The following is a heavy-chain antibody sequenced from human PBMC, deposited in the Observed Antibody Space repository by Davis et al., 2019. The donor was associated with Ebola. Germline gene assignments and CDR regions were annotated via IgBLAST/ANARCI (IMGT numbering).Heavy chain of an antibody. V-gene: IGHV3-43D*04. J-gene: IGHJ6*02. CDR3: AKVLSGYPFYYYYYGMDV. D-gene: IGHD3-3*01. CDR2: ISWDGGST. CDR1: GFTFSGSA. Sequence: GESLKISCAASGFTFSGSAMHWVRQAPGKGLEWVSLISWDGGSTYYADSVKGRFTISRDNSKNTLYLQMNSLRAEDTAVYYCAKVLSGYPFYYYYYGMDVWGQGTTVTVSS.